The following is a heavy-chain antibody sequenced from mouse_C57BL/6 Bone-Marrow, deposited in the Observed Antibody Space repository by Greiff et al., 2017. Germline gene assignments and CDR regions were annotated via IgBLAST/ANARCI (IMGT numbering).Heavy chain of an antibody. D-gene: IGHD2-5*01. CDR1: GYTFTSYW. CDR2: IHPNSGST. CDR3: ARPYYSNYVNAMDY. V-gene: IGHV1-64*01. J-gene: IGHJ4*01. Sequence: QVQLQQPGAELVKPRASVKLSCKASGYTFTSYWMHWVKQRPGQGLEWIGMIHPNSGSTNYNEKFKSKATLTVDKSSSTAYMQLSSLTSEDSAVYYCARPYYSNYVNAMDYWGQGTSVTVSS.